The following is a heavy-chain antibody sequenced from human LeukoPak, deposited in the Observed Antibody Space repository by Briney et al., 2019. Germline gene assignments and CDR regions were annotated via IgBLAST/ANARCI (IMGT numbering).Heavy chain of an antibody. CDR2: IYYSGST. Sequence: SETLSLTCTVSGGSISSSSYYWGWIRQPPGKGLEWIGSIYYSGSTNYNPSLKSRVTISLDTSKDQFSLKLSSVTAADTAVHYCARDRPVFDPWGQGTLVTVSS. V-gene: IGHV4-39*07. J-gene: IGHJ5*02. CDR1: GGSISSSSYY. CDR3: ARDRPVFDP.